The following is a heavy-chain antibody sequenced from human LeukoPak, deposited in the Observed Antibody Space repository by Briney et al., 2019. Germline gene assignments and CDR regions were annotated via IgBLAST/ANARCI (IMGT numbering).Heavy chain of an antibody. CDR2: INGDGSTT. Sequence: GVSLRLSCAASGFTFSNYWMHWVRQAPGKGLVWVSRINGDGSTTNYADSVKGRFTISRDNAKNTLFLQMNSLRAEDTAVYYCAGGRGSYGLWDSWGQGTLVAVSS. CDR3: AGGRGSYGLWDS. J-gene: IGHJ4*02. CDR1: GFTFSNYW. V-gene: IGHV3-74*01. D-gene: IGHD1-26*01.